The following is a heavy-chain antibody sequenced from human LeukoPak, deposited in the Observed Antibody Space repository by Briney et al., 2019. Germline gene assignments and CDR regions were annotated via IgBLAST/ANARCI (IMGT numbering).Heavy chain of an antibody. CDR1: GFTFSSYG. CDR2: ISYDGSNK. D-gene: IGHD3-9*01. V-gene: IGHV3-30*18. Sequence: PGGSLRLSCAASGFTFSSYGMHWVRQAPGKGLEWVAVISYDGSNKYYADSVKGRFTISRDNSKNTLYLQMNSLRAEDTAVYYCAKDADTYYDILTGPRRYWGQGTLVTVSP. J-gene: IGHJ4*02. CDR3: AKDADTYYDILTGPRRY.